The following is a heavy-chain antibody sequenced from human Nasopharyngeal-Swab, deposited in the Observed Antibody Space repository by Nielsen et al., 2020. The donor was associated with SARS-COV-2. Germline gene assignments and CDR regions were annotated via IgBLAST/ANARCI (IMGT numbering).Heavy chain of an antibody. CDR2: ISYDGSNK. CDR1: GFTFSSYA. D-gene: IGHD3-10*01. V-gene: IGHV3-30*04. CDR3: AGTFGEGHDYYYYGMDV. Sequence: GESLKISCAASGFTFSSYAMHWVRQAPGKGLEWVAGISYDGSNKYYADSVKGRFTISRDNSKNTLYLQMNSLRAEDTAVYYCAGTFGEGHDYYYYGMDVWGQGTTVTVSS. J-gene: IGHJ6*02.